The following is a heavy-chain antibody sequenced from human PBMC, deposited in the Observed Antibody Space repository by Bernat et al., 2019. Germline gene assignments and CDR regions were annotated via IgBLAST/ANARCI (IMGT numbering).Heavy chain of an antibody. Sequence: EVQLVESGGDLVQPGGSLRLSCAASGFTFSSYEMNWVRQAPGKGLEWVSYISSSGSTIYYADSVKGRFTISRDNARSSLYLQMNSLRAEDTAIYYCARGNHDYGDYGTFSWYFDLWGRGTLVTVSS. D-gene: IGHD4-17*01. CDR2: ISSSGSTI. CDR3: ARGNHDYGDYGTFSWYFDL. CDR1: GFTFSSYE. V-gene: IGHV3-48*03. J-gene: IGHJ2*01.